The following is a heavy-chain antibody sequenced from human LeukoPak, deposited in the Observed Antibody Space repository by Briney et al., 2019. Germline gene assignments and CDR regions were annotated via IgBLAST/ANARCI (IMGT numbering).Heavy chain of an antibody. V-gene: IGHV4-59*08. CDR3: ARYGRGYSYGYNY. J-gene: IGHJ4*02. CDR2: IYYSGST. D-gene: IGHD5-18*01. CDR1: GGSISSYY. Sequence: KPSETLSLTCTVSGGSISSYYWSWIRQPPGKGLEWIGYIYYSGSTNYNPSLKSRVTISVDTSKSQFSLKLSSVTAADTAVYYCARYGRGYSYGYNYWGQGTLVTVSS.